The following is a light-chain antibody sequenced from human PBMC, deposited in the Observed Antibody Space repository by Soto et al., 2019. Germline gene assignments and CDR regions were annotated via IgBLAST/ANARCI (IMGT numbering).Light chain of an antibody. CDR3: QQYYNFPLT. V-gene: IGKV1-16*01. J-gene: IGKJ4*01. CDR2: ATS. Sequence: DIQMTQSPSSLSASVGDRVTITCRASQAINNYITWFQQRPGEAPKSLIYATSYLQDGVPSRFSGSGSGTDFALTITSLQPEDFGNYYCQQYYNFPLTFGGGTKVEIK. CDR1: QAINNY.